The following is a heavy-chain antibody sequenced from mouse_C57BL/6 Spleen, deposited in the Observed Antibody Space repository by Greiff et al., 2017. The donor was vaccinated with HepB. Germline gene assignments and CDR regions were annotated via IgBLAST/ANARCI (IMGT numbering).Heavy chain of an antibody. J-gene: IGHJ4*01. CDR2: INPSSGYT. V-gene: IGHV1-7*01. CDR1: GYTFTSYW. D-gene: IGHD2-1*01. CDR3: ARRGSYYGNYEGGAMDY. Sequence: QVQLKESGAELAKPGASVKLSCKASGYTFTSYWMHWVKQRPGQGLEWIGYINPSSGYTKYNQKFKDKATLTADKSSSTAYMQLSSLTYEDSAVYYCARRGSYYGNYEGGAMDYWGQGTSVTVSS.